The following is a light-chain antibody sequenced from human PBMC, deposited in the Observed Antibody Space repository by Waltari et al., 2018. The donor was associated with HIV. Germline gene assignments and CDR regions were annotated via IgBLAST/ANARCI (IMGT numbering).Light chain of an antibody. CDR2: SNN. CDR1: SSNIGSNT. J-gene: IGLJ3*02. Sequence: QSVLTQPPSASGTPGQRVTISCSGSSSNIGSNTVNWYQLLPGTAPKLLLYSNNQRPSGVPDRFSGSKSGPSASLAISGLQSEDEADYYCATWDDSLNAWVFGGGTKLTVL. V-gene: IGLV1-44*01. CDR3: ATWDDSLNAWV.